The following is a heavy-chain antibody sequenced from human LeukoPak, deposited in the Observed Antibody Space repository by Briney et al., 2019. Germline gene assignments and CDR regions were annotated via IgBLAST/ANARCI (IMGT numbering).Heavy chain of an antibody. Sequence: PGGSLRLSCAASGFTFSSYAMHWVRQAPGKGLEWVAFIRSDGSNKYYVDSVKGRFTISRDNSKNTLYLQMDSLRVEDTALYYCAKEFFGRVKDSSIGSWGQGTLVTVSS. CDR2: IRSDGSNK. J-gene: IGHJ4*02. V-gene: IGHV3-30*02. D-gene: IGHD6-19*01. CDR3: AKEFFGRVKDSSIGS. CDR1: GFTFSSYA.